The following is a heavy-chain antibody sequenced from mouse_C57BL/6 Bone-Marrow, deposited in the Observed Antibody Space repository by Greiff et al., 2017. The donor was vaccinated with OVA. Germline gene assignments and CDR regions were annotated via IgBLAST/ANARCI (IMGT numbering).Heavy chain of an antibody. CDR1: GYTFTDYE. D-gene: IGHD2-4*01. J-gene: IGHJ2*01. CDR3: TRWNYDYDGGCDD. V-gene: IGHV1-15*01. CDR2: IDPETGGT. Sequence: QVQLQQSGAELVRPGASVTLSCKASGYTFTDYEMHWVKQTPVHGLEWIGAIDPETGGTAYNQKFKGKAILTADKSSSTAYMELRSLTSEDSAVYYCTRWNYDYDGGCDDWGQGTTLTVSS.